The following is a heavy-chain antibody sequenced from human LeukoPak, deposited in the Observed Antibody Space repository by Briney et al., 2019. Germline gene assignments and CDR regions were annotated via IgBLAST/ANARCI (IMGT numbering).Heavy chain of an antibody. CDR3: AREAPNYYDSSGYDY. CDR1: GFTFSSYW. Sequence: GGSLRLSCAASGFTFSSYWMSWVRQAPGKGLEWVANIKQDGSEKYYVDSVKGRFTISRDNAKNSLYLQMNSLRAEDTAVYYCAREAPNYYDSSGYDYWGQGTLVTVSS. V-gene: IGHV3-7*01. CDR2: IKQDGSEK. J-gene: IGHJ4*02. D-gene: IGHD3-22*01.